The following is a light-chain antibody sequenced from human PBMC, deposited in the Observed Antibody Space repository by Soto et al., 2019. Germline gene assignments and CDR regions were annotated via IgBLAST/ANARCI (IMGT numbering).Light chain of an antibody. V-gene: IGKV1-39*01. CDR1: QTISTY. J-gene: IGKJ5*01. CDR2: GAS. CDR3: QQSYSFPIT. Sequence: DIQMTQSPSSLSASVGDSVTITCRASQTISTYLNWYQQKPGKAPNLLIYGASNLQIGVPSRFSGSGSGTDFTLTISSLQPEDFATYYCQQSYSFPITFGQGTPLEIK.